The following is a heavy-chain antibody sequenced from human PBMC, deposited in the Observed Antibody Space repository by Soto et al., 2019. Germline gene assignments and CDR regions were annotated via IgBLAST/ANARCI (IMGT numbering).Heavy chain of an antibody. CDR1: GFTFSNYY. Sequence: QVQLVQSGAEVKKPGASVKVSCKTSGFTFSNYYIHWVRQAPGQGLEWMGIINPGSGTTNYAQKFQGRITVTWDTSTSTVYMQLSSLTSDDTAVYYCARPTVYYFDYWGQGTIITVSS. CDR3: ARPTVYYFDY. D-gene: IGHD4-17*01. J-gene: IGHJ4*02. V-gene: IGHV1-46*03. CDR2: INPGSGTT.